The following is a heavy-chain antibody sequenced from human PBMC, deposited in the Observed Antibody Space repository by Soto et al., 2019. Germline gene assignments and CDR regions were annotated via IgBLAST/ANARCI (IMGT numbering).Heavy chain of an antibody. Sequence: GGSLRLSCAASGFTFSSYGMSWVRQAPGKGLEWVSGISDSGDSTYYADSVKGRFTISRDNSKNMLYLQMSSLRAEDTAVYYCARDYYGDYFFDCWGQGTLVTVSS. CDR1: GFTFSSYG. CDR2: ISDSGDST. V-gene: IGHV3-23*01. CDR3: ARDYYGDYFFDC. D-gene: IGHD4-17*01. J-gene: IGHJ1*01.